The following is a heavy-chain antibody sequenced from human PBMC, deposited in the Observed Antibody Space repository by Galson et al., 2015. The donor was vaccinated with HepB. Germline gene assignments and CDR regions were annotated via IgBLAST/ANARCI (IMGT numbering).Heavy chain of an antibody. J-gene: IGHJ4*02. CDR2: ISYDGSNK. V-gene: IGHV3-30*04. Sequence: SLRLSCAASGFTFSSYAMHWVRQAPGKGLEWVAVISYDGSNKYYADSVKGRFTISRDNSKNTLYLQMNSLRAEDTAVYYCAREEGGGWFGESFFDYWGQGTLVTVSS. D-gene: IGHD3-10*01. CDR3: AREEGGGWFGESFFDY. CDR1: GFTFSSYA.